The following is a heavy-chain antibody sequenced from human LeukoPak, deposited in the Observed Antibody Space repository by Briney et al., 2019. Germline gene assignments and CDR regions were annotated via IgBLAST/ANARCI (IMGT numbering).Heavy chain of an antibody. Sequence: SETLSLTCAVYGGSFSGYYWSWIRQPPGTGLEWIGEINHSGSTNYNPSLKSRVTILVDTSKNQVSLELSSVTAADTAVYYCVYCSSTTCYMARPYYWGQGTLVTVSS. CDR3: VYCSSTTCYMARPYY. D-gene: IGHD2-2*02. J-gene: IGHJ4*02. V-gene: IGHV4-34*01. CDR1: GGSFSGYY. CDR2: INHSGST.